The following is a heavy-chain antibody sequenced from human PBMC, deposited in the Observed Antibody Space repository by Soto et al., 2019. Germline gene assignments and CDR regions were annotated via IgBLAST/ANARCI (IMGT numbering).Heavy chain of an antibody. V-gene: IGHV3-30*18. Sequence: GGSLRLSCAASGFTFSSYGMHWVRQAPGKGLEWVAVISYDGSNKYYADSVKGRFTISRDNSKNTLYLQMNSLRAEDTAVYYCAKDGELGYCSSTSCYPSYFDYWGQETLVTVSS. J-gene: IGHJ4*02. CDR3: AKDGELGYCSSTSCYPSYFDY. D-gene: IGHD2-2*01. CDR2: ISYDGSNK. CDR1: GFTFSSYG.